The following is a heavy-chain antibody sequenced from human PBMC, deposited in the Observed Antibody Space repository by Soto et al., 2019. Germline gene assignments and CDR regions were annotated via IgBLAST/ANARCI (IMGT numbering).Heavy chain of an antibody. V-gene: IGHV1-69*13. CDR1: GGTFSSYA. CDR3: ARASVRDGYHCDY. Sequence: WASVKVSCKASGGTFSSYAISWVRQAPGQGLEWMGGIIPIFGTANYAQKFQGRVTITADESTSTAYMELSSLRSEDTAVYYCARASVRDGYHCDYWGQGTLVTVSS. CDR2: IIPIFGTA. J-gene: IGHJ4*02. D-gene: IGHD5-12*01.